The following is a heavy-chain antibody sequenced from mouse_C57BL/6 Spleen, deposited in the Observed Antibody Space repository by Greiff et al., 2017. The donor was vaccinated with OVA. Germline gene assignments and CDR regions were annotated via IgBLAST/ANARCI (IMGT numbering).Heavy chain of an antibody. CDR3: ARRGGYPYAMDY. CDR2: IIPSIGGT. J-gene: IGHJ4*01. D-gene: IGHD2-2*01. Sequence: QVQLQQPGTELVKPGASVKLSCKASGYTFTSYWMHWVRQRPGQGLEWIGNIIPSIGGTNYNEKFQSKATLTVDKSSSTAYMQLSSLTSEDSAVYYCARRGGYPYAMDYWGQGTSVTVSS. V-gene: IGHV1-53*01. CDR1: GYTFTSYW.